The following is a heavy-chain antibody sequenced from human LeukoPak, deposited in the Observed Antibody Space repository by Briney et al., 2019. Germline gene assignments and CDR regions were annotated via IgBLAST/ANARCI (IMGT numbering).Heavy chain of an antibody. V-gene: IGHV3-30-3*01. Sequence: GGSLRLSCAASGFTFSSYAMSWVRQAPGKGLEWVAVISYDGSNKYYADSVKGRFTISRDNSKNTLYLQMNSLRAEDTAVYYCARDPGDAFDIWGQGTMVTVSS. CDR2: ISYDGSNK. CDR1: GFTFSSYA. J-gene: IGHJ3*02. CDR3: ARDPGDAFDI.